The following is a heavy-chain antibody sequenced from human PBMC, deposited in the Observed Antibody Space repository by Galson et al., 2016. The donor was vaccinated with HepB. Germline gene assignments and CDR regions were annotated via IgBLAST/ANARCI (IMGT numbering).Heavy chain of an antibody. CDR3: ARDRGGGSGSYYNDYYFDY. CDR2: ISYDGDTK. Sequence: SLRLSCAASGFTFSTYGMHWVRQAPGKGLEWVAVISYDGDTKYHADSVKGRFTISRDNSKNTLYLQMNRLRAEDTAVYYCARDRGGGSGSYYNDYYFDYWGQGTLVTVSS. CDR1: GFTFSTYG. V-gene: IGHV3-30*03. D-gene: IGHD3-10*01. J-gene: IGHJ4*02.